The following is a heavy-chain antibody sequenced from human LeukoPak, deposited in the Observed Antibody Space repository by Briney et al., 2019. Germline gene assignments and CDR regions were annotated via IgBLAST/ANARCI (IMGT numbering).Heavy chain of an antibody. J-gene: IGHJ5*02. CDR1: GYTFTNYG. Sequence: ASVKVSCKTSGYTFTNYGISWVRQAPGSGLEWMGWVSTSNPHTNYAPKFRGRVIMTIDTSTTTAYLEMRSLTSDDTAVYYCARDRFLWGLGNWFDLWGQGTLVTVTS. V-gene: IGHV1-18*01. D-gene: IGHD3-3*01. CDR3: ARDRFLWGLGNWFDL. CDR2: VSTSNPHT.